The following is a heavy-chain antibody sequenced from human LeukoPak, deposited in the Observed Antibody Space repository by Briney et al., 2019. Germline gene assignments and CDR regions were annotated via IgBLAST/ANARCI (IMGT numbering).Heavy chain of an antibody. Sequence: GGSLRLSCAVSGFTFRAYGMHWVRQAPGQGLEWVAVISYDGSYQAYADSVKGRFTVSRDSSKNTLYLQLNSLRPEDTGLYYCARERRRDGYNYKDYWGQGTQVSVSS. V-gene: IGHV3-30*04. CDR3: ARERRRDGYNYKDY. D-gene: IGHD5-24*01. CDR1: GFTFRAYG. CDR2: ISYDGSYQ. J-gene: IGHJ4*02.